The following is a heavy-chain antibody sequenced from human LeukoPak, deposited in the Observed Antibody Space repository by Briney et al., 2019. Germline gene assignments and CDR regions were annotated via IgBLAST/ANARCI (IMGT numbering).Heavy chain of an antibody. CDR2: IYYSGST. CDR1: GGSISSYY. Sequence: SETLSLTCTVSGGSISSYYWSWIRQPPGKGLEWIGYIYYSGSTNYNPSLKSRVTISVDTSKNQFSLKLGSVTAADTAVYYCARDGEDGNFDYWGQGTLVTVSS. J-gene: IGHJ4*02. V-gene: IGHV4-59*12. D-gene: IGHD3-10*01. CDR3: ARDGEDGNFDY.